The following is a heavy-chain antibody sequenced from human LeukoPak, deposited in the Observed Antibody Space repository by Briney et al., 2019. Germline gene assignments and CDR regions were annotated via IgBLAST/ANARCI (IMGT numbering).Heavy chain of an antibody. Sequence: GWSLRLSCAASGFTFSSYGMHWVRQAPGKGLEWVSLISYGGTYEYYADSVRGRFTISRDNSKNTLYLQLNSLRAEDTAVYYCARDSTYYYDSGSSGPHYFDNWGQGTLVTVSS. CDR2: ISYGGTYE. D-gene: IGHD3-10*01. V-gene: IGHV3-30*06. CDR3: ARDSTYYYDSGSSGPHYFDN. CDR1: GFTFSSYG. J-gene: IGHJ4*02.